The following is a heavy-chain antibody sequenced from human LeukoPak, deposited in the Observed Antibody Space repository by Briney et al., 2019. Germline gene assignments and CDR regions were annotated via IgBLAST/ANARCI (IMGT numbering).Heavy chain of an antibody. CDR3: ERDRNDVVVPAGTRLRRYYYMDV. Sequence: SVKVSCKASGGTFSSYSISWLRQTPGQALDWMEGINPIFGTANYEKKFKGRVKMTTDESTITGYMELSRLRSEDTAVYYCERDRNDVVVPAGTRLRRYYYMDVWGKGTTVTVSS. D-gene: IGHD2-2*01. V-gene: IGHV1-69*05. CDR2: INPIFGTA. CDR1: GGTFSSYS. J-gene: IGHJ6*03.